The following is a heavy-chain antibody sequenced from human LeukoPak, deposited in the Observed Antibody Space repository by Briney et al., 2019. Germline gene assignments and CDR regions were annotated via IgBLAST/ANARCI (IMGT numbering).Heavy chain of an antibody. D-gene: IGHD2-21*02. V-gene: IGHV5-51*01. CDR1: GYRLTTYW. CDR2: IYPGDSDT. J-gene: IGHJ3*02. CDR3: AAGLAYCGGDCYPGDALDI. Sequence: GESLKISCKGSGYRLTTYWIGWVRQMSGKGLEWMGVIYPGDSDTRYSPSFQGQVTISADKSISTAYLQWSSLKASDTAMYYCAAGLAYCGGDCYPGDALDIWGQGTMVTVSS.